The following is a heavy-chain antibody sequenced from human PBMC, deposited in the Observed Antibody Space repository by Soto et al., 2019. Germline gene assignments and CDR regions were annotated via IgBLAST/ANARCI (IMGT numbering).Heavy chain of an antibody. CDR1: GFTFSSYA. D-gene: IGHD3-10*01. V-gene: IGHV3-23*01. J-gene: IGHJ3*02. Sequence: GGSLRLSCAASGFTFSSYAMSWVRQAPGKGLEWVSAISGSGGSTYYADSVKGRFTISRDNSKNTLYLQMNSLRAEDTAVYYCAKGHYYGSGSYYSSFDIWGQGTMVTVSS. CDR2: ISGSGGST. CDR3: AKGHYYGSGSYYSSFDI.